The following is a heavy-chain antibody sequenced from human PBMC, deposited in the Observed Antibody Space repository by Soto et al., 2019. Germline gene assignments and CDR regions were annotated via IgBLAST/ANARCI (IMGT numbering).Heavy chain of an antibody. CDR3: ARGSDDFWSGYLTPYYGMDV. CDR2: IDPSDSYT. Sequence: PGESLKISCKGSGYSFTSYWISWVRQMPGKGLEWMGRIDPSDSYTNYSPSFQGHVTISADKSISTAYLQWSSLKASDTAMYYCARGSDDFWSGYLTPYYGMDVWGQRTTVTVSS. J-gene: IGHJ6*02. CDR1: GYSFTSYW. D-gene: IGHD3-3*01. V-gene: IGHV5-10-1*01.